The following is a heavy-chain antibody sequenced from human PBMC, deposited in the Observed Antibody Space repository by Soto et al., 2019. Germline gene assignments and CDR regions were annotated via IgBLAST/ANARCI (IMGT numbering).Heavy chain of an antibody. D-gene: IGHD3-10*01. J-gene: IGHJ6*02. CDR3: ARQGFGPLHGLVDV. CDR1: GGSISTYY. V-gene: IGHV4-59*08. CDR2: IYYNGGT. Sequence: PSETLSLTCTVSGGSISTYYWSWIRQPPGKGLEWIGYIYYNGGTRYNPSLKSRVTMSLDTSKSQFSLKVTSVTATDTAVYYCARQGFGPLHGLVDVWGQGTTVTVSS.